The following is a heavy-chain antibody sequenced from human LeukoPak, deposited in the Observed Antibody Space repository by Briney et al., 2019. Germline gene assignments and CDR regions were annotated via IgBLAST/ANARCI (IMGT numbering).Heavy chain of an antibody. CDR1: GFTFSDYG. V-gene: IGHV3-48*02. CDR2: ISDSGSAT. Sequence: GGSLRLSCVVSGFTFSDYGMNWVRQAPGKGLEWVSYISDSGSATYYADSVKGRFTTSRDSAKNSLFLQMNSLRHEDTAVYYCARWSPQSYGKYYLDSWGQGTLVTVSS. J-gene: IGHJ4*02. D-gene: IGHD1-26*01. CDR3: ARWSPQSYGKYYLDS.